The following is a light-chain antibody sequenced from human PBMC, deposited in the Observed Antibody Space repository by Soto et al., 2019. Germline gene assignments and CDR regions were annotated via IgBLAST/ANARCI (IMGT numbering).Light chain of an antibody. CDR3: AAWDDSLFWV. CDR1: SSNIGDNT. J-gene: IGLJ3*02. Sequence: QSVLTQPPSASGTPGQRVTISCSGGSSNIGDNTVNWYQQLPGTAPKLLIYSNNQRPSGVPDRSSGSKSGTSASLAISGLQSEDEADYYCAAWDDSLFWVFGGGTKLTVL. CDR2: SNN. V-gene: IGLV1-44*01.